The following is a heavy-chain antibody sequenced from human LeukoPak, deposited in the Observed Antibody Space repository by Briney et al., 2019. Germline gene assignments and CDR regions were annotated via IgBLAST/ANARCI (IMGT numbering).Heavy chain of an antibody. D-gene: IGHD3-22*01. CDR2: INPNTGRT. CDR3: ARAPMIVVVFPSSLDF. Sequence: EASVRLTCKTSGYTFTGYYMHWVRQAPGQGLEWMGWINPNTGRTNYAQKFQGRVTMTSDTSISTAYMELSSLRSDDTAMYYCARAPMIVVVFPSSLDFWGQGNLVSVSS. CDR1: GYTFTGYY. J-gene: IGHJ4*02. V-gene: IGHV1-2*02.